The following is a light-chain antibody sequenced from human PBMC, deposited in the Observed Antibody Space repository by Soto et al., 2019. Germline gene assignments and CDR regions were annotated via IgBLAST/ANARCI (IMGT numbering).Light chain of an antibody. CDR1: QGVYNY. CDR2: DAS. J-gene: IGKJ2*01. Sequence: EIVLTQSPGTLSLSPGERATLSCRASQGVYNYLAWYQQKPGQAPRLLIYDASTRATGIPDRFSGSGSGTDFPLTINTLEPDDFAVYYCQHYGSSPRTFGQGTKLEIK. V-gene: IGKV3-20*01. CDR3: QHYGSSPRT.